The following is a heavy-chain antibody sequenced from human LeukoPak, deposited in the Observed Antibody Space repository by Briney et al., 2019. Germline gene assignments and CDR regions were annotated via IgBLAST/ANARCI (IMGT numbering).Heavy chain of an antibody. CDR1: GYTFSGYG. D-gene: IGHD2-15*01. CDR3: ARDDLGYCNGGSCYILYDY. V-gene: IGHV1-18*01. CDR2: ISAYKGNT. Sequence: GASVKVSCKASGYTFSGYGISWVRQAPGQGLEWMGWISAYKGNTNYVKKLQGRVTMTTDTSTTTAYMELRSLRSDDTAVYYCARDDLGYCNGGSCYILYDYWGQGTLVTVSS. J-gene: IGHJ4*02.